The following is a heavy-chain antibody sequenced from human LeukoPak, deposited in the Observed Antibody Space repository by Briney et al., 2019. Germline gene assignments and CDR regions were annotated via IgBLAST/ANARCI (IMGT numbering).Heavy chain of an antibody. CDR3: AKRVSYSTSPVSSVYFDF. J-gene: IGHJ4*02. D-gene: IGHD6-6*01. CDR2: ISDSGSKT. V-gene: IGHV3-23*01. CDR1: GFSFSTHG. Sequence: PGGPLRLSCAASGFSFSTHGMSWVRHSSGKGLEWVSGISDSGSKTFYADSVKGRFTISRDNSKNTLYLQMNSLRAEDTAVYYCAKRVSYSTSPVSSVYFDFWGQGTLVTVSS.